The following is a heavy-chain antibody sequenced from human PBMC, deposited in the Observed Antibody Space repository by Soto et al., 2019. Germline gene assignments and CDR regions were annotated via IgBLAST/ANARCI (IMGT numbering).Heavy chain of an antibody. CDR2: INPNSGGT. CDR1: GYTFTGYY. D-gene: IGHD2-15*01. CDR3: ARGFTGYCSGGSCYSWLSEYYMDV. J-gene: IGHJ6*03. Sequence: ASVKVSCKASGYTFTGYYMHWVRQAPGQGLEWMGWINPNSGGTNYAQKFQGWVTMTRDTSISTAYMELSRLRSDDTAVYYCARGFTGYCSGGSCYSWLSEYYMDVWGKGTTVTVSS. V-gene: IGHV1-2*04.